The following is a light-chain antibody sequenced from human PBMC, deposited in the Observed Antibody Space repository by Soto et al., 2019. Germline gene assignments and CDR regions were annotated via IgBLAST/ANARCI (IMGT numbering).Light chain of an antibody. CDR3: QQSHSTPYT. CDR2: AAR. J-gene: IGKJ2*01. CDR1: QSISRN. Sequence: DLQLTQSPSSLSPSVGDRITLSCRASQSISRNLNWYQQMPGKAPSLLIYAARDLQSGVPGRFSGSASGTEFNLTISSLQPEDIATYYCQQSHSTPYTFGQGTKLEI. V-gene: IGKV1-39*01.